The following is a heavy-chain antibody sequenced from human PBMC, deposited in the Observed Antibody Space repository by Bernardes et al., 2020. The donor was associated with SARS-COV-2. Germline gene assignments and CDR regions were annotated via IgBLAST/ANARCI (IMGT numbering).Heavy chain of an antibody. CDR1: GFTFSSYA. Sequence: GGSLRLSCAASGFTFSSYAMSWVRQAPGKGLEWVSVISSSADSTYYADSVKGRFTISRDNAKNSLYLQMNSLRAEDTAVYYCARDWGLDSWGQGTLVTVSS. D-gene: IGHD3-16*01. J-gene: IGHJ4*02. CDR3: ARDWGLDS. CDR2: ISSSADST. V-gene: IGHV3-23*01.